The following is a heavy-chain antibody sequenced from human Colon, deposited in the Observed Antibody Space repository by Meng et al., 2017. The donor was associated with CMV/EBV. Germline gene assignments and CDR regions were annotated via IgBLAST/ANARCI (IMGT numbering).Heavy chain of an antibody. J-gene: IGHJ4*02. CDR1: GFTFRTFW. V-gene: IGHV3-74*01. Sequence: GYRKISCAASGFTFRTFWMHWVRQVPGRGPVWVSRVNSDGSNTPYADSARGRFTISRDNAKNTLYLQMSGLRAEDTAIYYCAGSESSNKFDYWGQGTLVTVSS. CDR3: AGSESSNKFDY. D-gene: IGHD6-6*01. CDR2: VNSDGSNT.